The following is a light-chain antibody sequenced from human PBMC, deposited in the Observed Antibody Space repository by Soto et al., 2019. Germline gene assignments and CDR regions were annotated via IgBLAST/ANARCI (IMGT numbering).Light chain of an antibody. CDR1: SGYSNYQ. CDR2: VGTGGIVG. CDR3: GAEHGSGSNFV. Sequence: QPVLTQPPSASASLGASVTLTCTLSSGYSNYQVDWYQQRPGKGPRFVMRVGTGGIVGSKGDGIPDRFSGLGSGLNRYLTIENIQEEDESDYHCGAEHGSGSNFVFGGGTKLTVL. V-gene: IGLV9-49*01. J-gene: IGLJ2*01.